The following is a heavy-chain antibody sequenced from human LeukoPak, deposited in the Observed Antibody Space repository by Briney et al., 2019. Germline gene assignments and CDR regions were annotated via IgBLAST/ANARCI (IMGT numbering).Heavy chain of an antibody. CDR3: AGGLFYPNYMDV. CDR2: IFHSGKT. CDR1: GYSISSGYY. J-gene: IGHJ6*03. Sequence: PSETLSLTCAVSGYSISSGYYWGWIRQSPEKGLEWIGSIFHSGKTYYNLSLKSRVTISVDTSKNHFSLKLNSVTATDTAVYYCAGGLFYPNYMDVWGKGTTVIVSS. V-gene: IGHV4-38-2*01.